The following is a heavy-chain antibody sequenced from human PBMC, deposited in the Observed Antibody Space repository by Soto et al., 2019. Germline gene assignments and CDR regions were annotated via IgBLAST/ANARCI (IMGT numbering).Heavy chain of an antibody. CDR3: ARATPYYYYGMDV. V-gene: IGHV4-31*03. J-gene: IGHJ6*02. D-gene: IGHD2-15*01. CDR1: GGSISSGGDY. CDR2: IYYSGST. Sequence: QVQLQESGPGLVKPSQTLSLTCTVSGGSISSGGDYWSWIRQHPGKGLEWIGYIYYSGSTYYNPSNKSRVTLSVDTSKNHFSLKLSSVTAADTAVYYCARATPYYYYGMDVWGQRTTVTVSS.